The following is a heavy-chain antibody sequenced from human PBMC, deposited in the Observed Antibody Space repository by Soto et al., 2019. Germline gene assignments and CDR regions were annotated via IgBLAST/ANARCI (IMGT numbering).Heavy chain of an antibody. CDR2: VKSKVDGGTI. J-gene: IGHJ2*01. CDR1: GFTFKGAW. V-gene: IGHV3-15*07. D-gene: IGHD6-13*01. CDR3: ARTIVAAGGRRYFDL. Sequence: GGSLRLSCVASGFTFKGAWMNWVRQAPGKGLEWVGRVKSKVDGGTIDYAAPVKGRFTISRDDSKDTVYLQMNSLKTEDTAVYYCARTIVAAGGRRYFDLWGRGTLVTVSS.